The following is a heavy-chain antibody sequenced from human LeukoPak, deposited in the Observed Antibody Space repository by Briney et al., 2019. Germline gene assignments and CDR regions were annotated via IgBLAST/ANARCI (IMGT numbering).Heavy chain of an antibody. D-gene: IGHD3-22*01. J-gene: IGHJ4*02. Sequence: ESGPTLVKPTQTLTLTCTFSGFSLSTSGVGVGWIRQPPGKALEWLALIYWDDDKRYSPSLKSRLTITKDTSKNQVVLTMTNMDPVDTATYYCAHISGGGYYYYDSSGPGLSFDYWGQGTLVTVSS. CDR3: AHISGGGYYYYDSSGPGLSFDY. CDR1: GFSLSTSGVG. V-gene: IGHV2-5*02. CDR2: IYWDDDK.